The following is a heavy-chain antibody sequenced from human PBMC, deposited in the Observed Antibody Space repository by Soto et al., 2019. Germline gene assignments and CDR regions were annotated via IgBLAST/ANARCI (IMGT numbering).Heavy chain of an antibody. CDR1: GASISSGDYY. J-gene: IGHJ5*02. V-gene: IGHV4-30-4*01. CDR2: IYSSGRT. CDR3: ARVGGYDHWFDP. D-gene: IGHD5-12*01. Sequence: SETLSLTCTVSGASISSGDYYWSWIRQPPGKGLEWIGYIYSSGRTYYNPSLESRVFISLDTSKKQSSLKLSSVTAADTAVYFCARVGGYDHWFDPWGQGTLVTVSS.